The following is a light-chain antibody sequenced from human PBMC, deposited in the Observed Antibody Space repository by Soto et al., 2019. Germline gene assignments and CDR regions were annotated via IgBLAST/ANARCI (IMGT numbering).Light chain of an antibody. J-gene: IGKJ1*01. CDR3: QQYGSSPWT. CDR1: QGVSSSY. CDR2: GAS. V-gene: IGKV3-20*01. Sequence: EIVLTQSPGTRSLSPGERATLSCRASQGVSSSYLAWYQQKPGQAPRPLIYGASSRAIGIPDRFSGSGSGTDFTLTISRLEPEDFAVYYCQQYGSSPWTVGQGTEVEIK.